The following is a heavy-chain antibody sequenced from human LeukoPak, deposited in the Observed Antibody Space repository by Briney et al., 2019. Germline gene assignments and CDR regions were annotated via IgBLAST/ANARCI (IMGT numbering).Heavy chain of an antibody. D-gene: IGHD5-24*01. CDR1: GYTFSRYD. V-gene: IGHV1-8*01. Sequence: ASVKVSCKASGYTFSRYDINWVRQATGQGLEWMGWMNPNSGNTGYVQKFQGRVIMTRDTSISTAYMELSSLTSEDTAVYFCARDRVGVGGNGYENWAQGTLVTVSS. CDR2: MNPNSGNT. CDR3: ARDRVGVGGNGYEN. J-gene: IGHJ4*02.